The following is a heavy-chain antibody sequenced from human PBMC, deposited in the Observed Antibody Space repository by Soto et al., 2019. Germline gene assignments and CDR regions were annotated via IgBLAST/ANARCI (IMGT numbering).Heavy chain of an antibody. CDR1: GGSFSGYY. J-gene: IGHJ5*02. D-gene: IGHD6-19*01. Sequence: SSETLSLTCAVYGGSFSGYYWSWIRQPPGKGLEWIGEINHSGSTNYNPSLKSRVTISVDTSKNQFSLKLSSVTAADTAVYYCARGCAVAGMGWFDPWGQGTLVTVSS. CDR3: ARGCAVAGMGWFDP. V-gene: IGHV4-34*01. CDR2: INHSGST.